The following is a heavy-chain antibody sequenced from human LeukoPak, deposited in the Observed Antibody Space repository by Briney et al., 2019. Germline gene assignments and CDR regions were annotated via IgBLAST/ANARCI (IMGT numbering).Heavy chain of an antibody. CDR1: GGSTSSSNFY. CDR3: ARDRSSSWQPPGPADY. CDR2: IHYSGNT. J-gene: IGHJ4*02. V-gene: IGHV4-39*02. Sequence: SETLSLTCTVSGGSTSSSNFYWGWIRQPPGMGLEWIGGIHYSGNTYYNPSLKSRVTISIDTSKNQFSLKLSSVTAADTAVYYCARDRSSSWQPPGPADYWGQGTLVTVSS. D-gene: IGHD6-13*01.